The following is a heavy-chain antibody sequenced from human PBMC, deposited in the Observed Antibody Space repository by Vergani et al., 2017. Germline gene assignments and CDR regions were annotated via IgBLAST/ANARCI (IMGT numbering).Heavy chain of an antibody. CDR2: INHSGST. CDR1: GGSFSGHY. CDR3: AIYIVGAADY. D-gene: IGHD1-26*01. J-gene: IGHJ4*02. Sequence: QVQLQQWGAGLLKPSETLSLTCAVYGGSFSGHYWSWIRQPPGKGLEWIGEINHSGSTNYNPSLKSRVTISVDTSKNQFSLKLSSVTAADTAVYYCAIYIVGAADYWGQGTLVTVSS. V-gene: IGHV4-34*01.